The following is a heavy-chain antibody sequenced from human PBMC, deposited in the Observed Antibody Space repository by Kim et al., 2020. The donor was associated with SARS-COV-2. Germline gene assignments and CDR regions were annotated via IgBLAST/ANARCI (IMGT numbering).Heavy chain of an antibody. Sequence: SYADSVKGRFTISRDNAKNTLYLQMNSLRAEDTAVYYCARYSYGTDAFDIWGQGTMVTVSS. D-gene: IGHD5-18*01. J-gene: IGHJ3*02. CDR3: ARYSYGTDAFDI. V-gene: IGHV3-74*01.